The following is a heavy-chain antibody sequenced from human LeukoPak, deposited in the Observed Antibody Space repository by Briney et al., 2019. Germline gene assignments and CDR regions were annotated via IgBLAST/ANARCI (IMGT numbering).Heavy chain of an antibody. J-gene: IGHJ6*03. Sequence: ASVKVSCKASGYTFTTYYVHWVRQAPGQGLEWMGIINPSGGSTTYAQKFRGRLTMTRDTSAATAYMELSSLRHDDLAVYYCARGRGTSGSNRDFYYYYYMDVWGKGTTVTVSS. CDR2: INPSGGST. CDR1: GYTFTTYY. V-gene: IGHV1-46*01. CDR3: ARGRGTSGSNRDFYYYYYMDV. D-gene: IGHD2-15*01.